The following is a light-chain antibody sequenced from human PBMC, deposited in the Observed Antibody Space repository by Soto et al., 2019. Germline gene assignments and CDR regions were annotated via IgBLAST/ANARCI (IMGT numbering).Light chain of an antibody. CDR2: KAS. J-gene: IGKJ1*01. Sequence: DIQMTQSPSTLSASVGDRVTITCRASQSISSWLAWYQQKPGKAPNLLIYKASNLESGVPSRFSGSGSGTEFTLTISSLKPDDFATYYCQQYNSYSWTFGQGTKVEIK. V-gene: IGKV1-5*03. CDR1: QSISSW. CDR3: QQYNSYSWT.